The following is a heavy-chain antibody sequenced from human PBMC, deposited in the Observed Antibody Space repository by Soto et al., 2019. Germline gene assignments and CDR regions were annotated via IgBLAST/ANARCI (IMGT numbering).Heavy chain of an antibody. CDR2: ISNSGTS. J-gene: IGHJ5*02. CDR3: ARERFTMTGGVITTAWFDP. D-gene: IGHD3-16*02. V-gene: IGHV4-59*01. CDR1: GGSISSYY. Sequence: LETLSLTCSVSGGSISSYYWNWIRQAPGKGLEWIGYISNSGTSYYNPSLRGRVTISADTSKNQFSLKMTSVTAADTAVYFCARERFTMTGGVITTAWFDPWGPGTRVTVSS.